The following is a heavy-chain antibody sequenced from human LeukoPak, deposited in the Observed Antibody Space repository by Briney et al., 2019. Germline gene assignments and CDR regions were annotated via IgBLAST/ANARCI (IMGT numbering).Heavy chain of an antibody. V-gene: IGHV4-34*01. CDR2: INHSAST. J-gene: IGHJ4*02. Sequence: AETLSLTCAVYGGSFSGYDWSWVRQPPGKGLECIGEINHSASTNYDPSLKSRVTISVDTSKNQFSLKLSSVTAADTAVYYCARQTGSGLFILPGGQGTLVTVSS. D-gene: IGHD3/OR15-3a*01. CDR1: GGSFSGYD. CDR3: ARQTGSGLFILP.